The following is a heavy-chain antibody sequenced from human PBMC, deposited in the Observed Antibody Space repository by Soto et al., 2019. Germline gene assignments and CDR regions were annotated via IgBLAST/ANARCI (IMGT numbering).Heavy chain of an antibody. Sequence: SVNVSCKASGGTFSSYAISWVRQAPGQGLEWMGGIIPIFGTANYAQKFQGRVTITADESTSTAYMELSSLRSEDTAVYYCARGFRGSYYFSGFDYWGQGTLVTVSS. CDR1: GGTFSSYA. D-gene: IGHD1-26*01. CDR2: IIPIFGTA. CDR3: ARGFRGSYYFSGFDY. V-gene: IGHV1-69*13. J-gene: IGHJ4*02.